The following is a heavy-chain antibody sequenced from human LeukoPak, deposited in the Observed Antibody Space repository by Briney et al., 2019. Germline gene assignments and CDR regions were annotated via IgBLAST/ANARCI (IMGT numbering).Heavy chain of an antibody. V-gene: IGHV4-34*01. CDR1: GGSFSGYY. CDR2: INHSGST. D-gene: IGHD3-10*01. CDR3: ASSGGGVNYYGSGSYRASLYYYYYMDV. J-gene: IGHJ6*03. Sequence: SETLSLTCAVYGGSFSGYYWSWIRQPPGKGLEWIGEINHSGSTNYNPSLKSRVTISVDTSKNQFSLKLSSVTAADTAVYYCASSGGGVNYYGSGSYRASLYYYYYMDVWGKGTTVTVSS.